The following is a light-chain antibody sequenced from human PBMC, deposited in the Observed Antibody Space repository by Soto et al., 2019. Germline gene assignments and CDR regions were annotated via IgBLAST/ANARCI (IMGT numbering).Light chain of an antibody. V-gene: IGLV2-11*01. J-gene: IGLJ3*02. CDR1: GSDVGYYNY. Sequence: QSALTQPRSVSGSPGQSATISCTGTGSDVGYYNYVSWYQQYPGQAPKLIIYDVSKRPSGVPDRFSGSKSGNTASLTISGLQVEDDADYYCCSYAGSYSWVFGGGTKLTVL. CDR3: CSYAGSYSWV. CDR2: DVS.